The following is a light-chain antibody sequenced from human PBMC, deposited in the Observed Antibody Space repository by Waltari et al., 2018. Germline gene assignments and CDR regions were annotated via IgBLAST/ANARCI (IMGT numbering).Light chain of an antibody. Sequence: DIQMTQSPSTLSASVGDRVTITCRASQSVSSWLAWYQQKPGKAPKLLIYDGSTLASGVPSRFSGSGSGTQFTLTISSLQSEDFAIYYCQQYSNWPPYSFGQGTKLEI. CDR1: QSVSSW. CDR3: QQYSNWPPYS. CDR2: DGS. V-gene: IGKV1-5*01. J-gene: IGKJ2*03.